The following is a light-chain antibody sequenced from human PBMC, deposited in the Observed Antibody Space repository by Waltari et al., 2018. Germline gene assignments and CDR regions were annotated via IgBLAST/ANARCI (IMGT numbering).Light chain of an antibody. CDR1: KIGSKN. J-gene: IGLJ1*01. Sequence: SYELTQPPSVSVAPGQTARIPWDGDKIGSKNWPWYQHKPGQAPVRVVYADGDRPSGIPERFSGSNSGNTAALTISRVDAGDEAEYYCQVWDSGSDHYVFGTVTKVTVL. CDR2: ADG. CDR3: QVWDSGSDHYV. V-gene: IGLV3-21*02.